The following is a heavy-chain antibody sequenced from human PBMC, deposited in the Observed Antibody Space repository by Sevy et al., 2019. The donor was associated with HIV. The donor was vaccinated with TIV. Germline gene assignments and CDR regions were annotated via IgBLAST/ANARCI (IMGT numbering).Heavy chain of an antibody. J-gene: IGHJ3*02. CDR3: AKGLIAARLHAFDI. V-gene: IGHV3-30*18. D-gene: IGHD6-6*01. CDR2: ISYDGSNK. CDR1: GFTFSSYG. Sequence: GGSLRLSCAASGFTFSSYGMHWVRQALGKGLEWVAVISYDGSNKYYADSVKGRFTISRDNSKNTLYLQMNSLRAEDTAVYYCAKGLIAARLHAFDIWGQGTMVTVSS.